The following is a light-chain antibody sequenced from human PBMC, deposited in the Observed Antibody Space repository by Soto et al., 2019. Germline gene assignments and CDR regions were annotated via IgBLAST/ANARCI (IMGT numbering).Light chain of an antibody. CDR3: QHYRSSHCT. CDR1: QSVSSSY. V-gene: IGKV3-20*01. J-gene: IGKJ1*01. Sequence: EIVLTQSPGTLSLSPGERATLSCRASQSVSSSYLAWYQQKPGQAPRLLIYGASSRATGIPDRFSGSGSGTDFTLTISRLEPDDFPVYYCQHYRSSHCTFGQGTKVAIK. CDR2: GAS.